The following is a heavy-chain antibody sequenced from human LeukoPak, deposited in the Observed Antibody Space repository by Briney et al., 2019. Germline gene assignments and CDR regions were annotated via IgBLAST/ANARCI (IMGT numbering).Heavy chain of an antibody. D-gene: IGHD5-12*01. CDR3: VRAYSGYDFGVFGI. CDR1: GYTFTSYG. J-gene: IGHJ3*02. CDR2: INPSGGST. Sequence: ASVKVSCKASGYTFTSYGVIWVRQAPGQGLEWMGIINPSGGSTSHAQKFQGRVTMTRDTSTSTVYMELSSLTSDDTAVYYCVRAYSGYDFGVFGIWGQGTMVTVSS. V-gene: IGHV1-46*01.